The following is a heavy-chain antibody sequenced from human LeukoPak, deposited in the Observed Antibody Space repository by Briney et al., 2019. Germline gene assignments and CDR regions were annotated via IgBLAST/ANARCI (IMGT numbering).Heavy chain of an antibody. D-gene: IGHD5-12*01. V-gene: IGHV1-18*01. CDR3: ARGDSGYDFAPFDY. J-gene: IGHJ4*02. CDR1: GYTFTRYG. CDR2: ISANNGNT. Sequence: ASVEVSCKASGYTFTRYGIIWVRQAPGQGLEWMGWISANNGNTNYAQKLQGRVTMTTDTSTSTAYMELRSLRSDDTAVYYCARGDSGYDFAPFDYWGQGTLVTVSS.